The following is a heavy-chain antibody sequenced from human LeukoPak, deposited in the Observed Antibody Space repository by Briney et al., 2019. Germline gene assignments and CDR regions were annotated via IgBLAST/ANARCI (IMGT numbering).Heavy chain of an antibody. V-gene: IGHV4-39*01. CDR1: GGSISSSSYY. D-gene: IGHD3-10*01. CDR2: IYYSGST. CDR3: AGTRDVLLWFGEFLPYFDI. J-gene: IGHJ3*02. Sequence: PSETLSLTCTVSGGSISSSSYYWDWIRQPPGKGLEWIGSIYYSGSTYYNPSLKSRVTISVDTSKNQFSLKLSSVTAADTAVYYCAGTRDVLLWFGEFLPYFDIWGQGTMVTVSS.